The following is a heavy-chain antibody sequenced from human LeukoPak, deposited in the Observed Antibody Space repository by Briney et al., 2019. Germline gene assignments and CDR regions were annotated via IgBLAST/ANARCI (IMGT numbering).Heavy chain of an antibody. J-gene: IGHJ4*02. D-gene: IGHD4-23*01. CDR1: GFTFSSYN. Sequence: GGSLRLSCAASGFTFSSYNMIWVRQAPGKGLEWVSVIYSGGSTYYADSVKGRFTISRDNSKNTLYLQMNSLRAEDTAVYYCARESSQLRWTKDYWGQGTLVTVSS. CDR2: IYSGGST. V-gene: IGHV3-66*02. CDR3: ARESSQLRWTKDY.